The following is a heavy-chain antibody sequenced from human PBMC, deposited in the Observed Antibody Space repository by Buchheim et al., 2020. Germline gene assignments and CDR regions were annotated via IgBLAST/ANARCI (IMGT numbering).Heavy chain of an antibody. D-gene: IGHD6-25*01. V-gene: IGHV3-74*03. CDR3: ARVGGFPDV. Sequence: EVQLVESGGGLVQPGGSRRLSCAASGFTISTYYMHWVRQAPGKGLVWVSYISTDGSDTKYADSVKGRFTVSRDNTKNTLYLQMNSLRAEDTAVYYCARVGGFPDVWGQGTT. CDR1: GFTISTYY. J-gene: IGHJ6*02. CDR2: ISTDGSDT.